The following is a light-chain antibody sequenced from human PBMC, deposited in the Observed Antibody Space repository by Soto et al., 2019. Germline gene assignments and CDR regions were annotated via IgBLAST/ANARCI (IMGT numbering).Light chain of an antibody. Sequence: DIQMTQSPSTLSASVGDRVTITCRASQSISSWLAWYQQKPGKAPKLLIYDASSLESGVPSRFSGSGSGTEFNITIRSLQPDAFATYYCQQYNSYLYTFGQGTKVEIK. CDR1: QSISSW. CDR3: QQYNSYLYT. CDR2: DAS. J-gene: IGKJ2*01. V-gene: IGKV1-5*01.